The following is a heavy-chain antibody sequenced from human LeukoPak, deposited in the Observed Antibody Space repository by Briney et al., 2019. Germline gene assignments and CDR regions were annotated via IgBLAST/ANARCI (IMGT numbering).Heavy chain of an antibody. Sequence: PSETLSLTCAVYGGSFSGYYWSWIRQPPGKGLEWIGEINHSGSTNYNPSLKSRVTISVDTSKNQFSLKLSSVTAADTAVYYCARPPPYCSGGSCYYYYWGQGTLATVSS. J-gene: IGHJ4*02. V-gene: IGHV4-34*01. D-gene: IGHD2-15*01. CDR1: GGSFSGYY. CDR3: ARPPPYCSGGSCYYYY. CDR2: INHSGST.